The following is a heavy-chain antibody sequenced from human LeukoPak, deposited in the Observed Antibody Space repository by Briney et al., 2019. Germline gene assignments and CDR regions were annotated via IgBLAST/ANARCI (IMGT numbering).Heavy chain of an antibody. J-gene: IGHJ3*02. Sequence: GGSLRLSCAASGFTFSNYWMTWFRQAPGKGLEWVANIKRDGSEKHYVDSVKGRFTISRDNAKNSLYLQMNSLRVEDTAVYYCARGGGAKDTFDIWGQGTMVTVS. CDR3: ARGGGAKDTFDI. V-gene: IGHV3-7*01. CDR2: IKRDGSEK. D-gene: IGHD3-16*01. CDR1: GFTFSNYW.